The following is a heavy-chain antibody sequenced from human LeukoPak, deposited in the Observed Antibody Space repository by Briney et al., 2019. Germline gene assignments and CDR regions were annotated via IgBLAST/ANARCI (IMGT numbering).Heavy chain of an antibody. J-gene: IGHJ4*02. CDR1: GFTFSSTW. D-gene: IGHD3-10*01. V-gene: IGHV3-74*01. Sequence: PGGSLRLSCTASGFTFSSTWMHWVRQAPGKGLVWVSRINSDGSSTIYADSVKGRFTISRDNAKNTLYLQMNSLSAEDTAVYYCAKVAKYYYGSETYYFFEHWGQGTPVTASS. CDR2: INSDGSST. CDR3: AKVAKYYYGSETYYFFEH.